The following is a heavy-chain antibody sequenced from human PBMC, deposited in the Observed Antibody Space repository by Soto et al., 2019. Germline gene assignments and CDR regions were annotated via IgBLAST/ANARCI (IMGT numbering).Heavy chain of an antibody. CDR2: ISYDGSNK. CDR3: ARGGSSSWYDSSGY. D-gene: IGHD6-13*01. J-gene: IGHJ4*02. CDR1: GFTFSSYA. Sequence: QVQLVESGGGVVQPGRSLRLSCAASGFTFSSYAMHWVRQAPGKGLEWVAVISYDGSNKYYADSVKGRFTISRDNYKNTLYLQMNSLRAEDTAVYYCARGGSSSWYDSSGYWGQGTLVTVSS. V-gene: IGHV3-30-3*01.